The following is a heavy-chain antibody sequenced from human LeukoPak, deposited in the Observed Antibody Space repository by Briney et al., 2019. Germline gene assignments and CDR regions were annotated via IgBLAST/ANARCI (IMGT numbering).Heavy chain of an antibody. Sequence: NPSETLSLTCTVSGGSISSGEYYWSWIRQPPGKGLEWIGRIYTSGSTNYNPSLKSRVTISVDTSKNQFSLKLSSVTAADTAVYYCAREIVVVPAAIGWFDPWGQGTLVTVSS. CDR2: IYTSGST. J-gene: IGHJ5*02. CDR1: GGSISSGEYY. CDR3: AREIVVVPAAIGWFDP. D-gene: IGHD2-2*02. V-gene: IGHV4-61*02.